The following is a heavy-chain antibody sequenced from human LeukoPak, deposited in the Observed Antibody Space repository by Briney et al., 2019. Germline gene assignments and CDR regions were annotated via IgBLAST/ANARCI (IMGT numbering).Heavy chain of an antibody. J-gene: IGHJ5*02. CDR2: INHSGST. CDR3: ASSKYYYGSGSYYKGRWFDP. CDR1: GGSLSNYY. V-gene: IGHV4-34*01. Sequence: SETLSLTCTVSGGSLSNYYWSWIRQPPGKGLEWIGEINHSGSTNYNPSLKSRVTISVDTSKNQFSLKLSSVTAADTAVYYCASSKYYYGSGSYYKGRWFDPWGQGTLVTVSS. D-gene: IGHD3-10*01.